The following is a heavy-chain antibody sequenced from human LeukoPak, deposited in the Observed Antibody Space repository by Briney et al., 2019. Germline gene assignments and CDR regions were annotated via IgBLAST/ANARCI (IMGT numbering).Heavy chain of an antibody. D-gene: IGHD6-19*01. Sequence: WETLSLTCTVSGGSISRYYWSWIRQPPGKGLEWIGYIYSSGSTNYNPSLESRVTISVDTSKNQFSLKLSSVTAADTAVYYCARHDQWLGYFDYWGQGTLVTVSS. CDR3: ARHDQWLGYFDY. J-gene: IGHJ4*02. V-gene: IGHV4-59*08. CDR2: IYSSGST. CDR1: GGSISRYY.